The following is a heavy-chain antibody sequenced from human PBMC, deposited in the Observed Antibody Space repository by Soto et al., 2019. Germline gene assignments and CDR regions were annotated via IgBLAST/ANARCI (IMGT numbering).Heavy chain of an antibody. J-gene: IGHJ4*02. CDR1: GYTFTSYA. CDR3: ARNIVVVTALDY. Sequence: AXVKVSCKASGYTFTSYAMHWVRQAPGQRLEWMGWINAGNGNTKYSQKFQGRVIITRDTSASTAYMELSSLRSEDTAVYYCARNIVVVTALDYWGQGTLVTXSS. D-gene: IGHD2-21*02. V-gene: IGHV1-3*01. CDR2: INAGNGNT.